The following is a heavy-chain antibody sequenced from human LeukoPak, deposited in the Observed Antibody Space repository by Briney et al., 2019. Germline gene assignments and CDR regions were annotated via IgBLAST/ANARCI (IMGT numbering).Heavy chain of an antibody. J-gene: IGHJ6*02. CDR3: ARVGIAAAGTIYYYYGMDV. CDR2: IRYDGSNK. CDR1: GFTFSSYA. D-gene: IGHD6-13*01. Sequence: PGGSLRLSCAASGFTFSSYAMSWVRQAPGKGLEWVAFIRYDGSNKYYADSVKGRFTISRDNSKNTLYLQMNSLRAEDTAVYYCARVGIAAAGTIYYYYGMDVWGQGTTVTVSS. V-gene: IGHV3-30*02.